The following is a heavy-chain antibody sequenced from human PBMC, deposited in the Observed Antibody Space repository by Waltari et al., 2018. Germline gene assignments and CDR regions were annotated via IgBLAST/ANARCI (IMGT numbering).Heavy chain of an antibody. CDR1: GFTFSSYS. D-gene: IGHD5-12*01. CDR2: ISSSSSYI. J-gene: IGHJ4*02. CDR3: ASGVGQWLPPDY. V-gene: IGHV3-21*01. Sequence: EVQLVESGGGLVKPGGSLRLSCAASGFTFSSYSMNWVRQAPGKGLEWVSSISSSSSYIYYADSVKGRFTISRDNAKNALYLQMNSLRAEDTAVYYCASGVGQWLPPDYWGQGTLVTVSS.